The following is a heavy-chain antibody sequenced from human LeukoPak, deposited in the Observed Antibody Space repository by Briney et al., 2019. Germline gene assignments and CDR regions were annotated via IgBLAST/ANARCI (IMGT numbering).Heavy chain of an antibody. J-gene: IGHJ1*01. V-gene: IGHV3-23*01. CDR2: ISGSGGST. CDR1: GFPLRSYA. D-gene: IGHD1-26*01. Sequence: PGGSLRLSCAASGFPLRSYAMSWVRQAPGKGLEWVSAISGSGGSTYYADSVKGRFTLSRDNSKNTLYLQMNNLRADDTAIYYCAKVPWVGTITWGQGTLVIVSS. CDR3: AKVPWVGTIT.